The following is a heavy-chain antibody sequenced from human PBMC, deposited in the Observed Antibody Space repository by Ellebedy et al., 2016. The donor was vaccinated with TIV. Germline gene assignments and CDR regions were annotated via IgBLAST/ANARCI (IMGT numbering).Heavy chain of an antibody. J-gene: IGHJ6*03. D-gene: IGHD1-1*01. V-gene: IGHV4-34*01. CDR1: GGSFSGYY. CDR3: ARRWNLYYYYMDV. Sequence: SETLSLXXAVYGGSFSGYYWSWIRQPPGKGLEWIGEINHSGSTNYNPSLKSRVTISVDTSKNQFSLKLSSVTAADTAVYYCARRWNLYYYYMDVWGKGTTVTVSS. CDR2: INHSGST.